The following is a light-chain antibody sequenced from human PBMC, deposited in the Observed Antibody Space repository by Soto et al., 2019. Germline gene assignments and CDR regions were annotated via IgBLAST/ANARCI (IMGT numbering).Light chain of an antibody. J-gene: IGKJ1*01. CDR3: QQYGSPSWT. CDR1: QGIXSRY. Sequence: EIVLTQSACPVSLSPGDGATLSCRASQGIXSRYLAWYQQKPGQAPRLLXYDASNRATGIPARLSGSGSGTDFTLTISRREPDDSGLYDCQQYGSPSWTFGQGTKVDIK. V-gene: IGKV3-20*01. CDR2: DAS.